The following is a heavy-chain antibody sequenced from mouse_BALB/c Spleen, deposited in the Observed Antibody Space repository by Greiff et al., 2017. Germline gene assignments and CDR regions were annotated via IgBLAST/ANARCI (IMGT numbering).Heavy chain of an antibody. Sequence: EVQVVESGGGLVKPGGSLKLSCAASGFTFSSYTMSWVRQTPEKRLEWVATISSGGSYTYYPDSVKGRFTISRDNAKNTLYLQMSSLKSEDTAMYYCTRDLATVVAGYYAMDYWGQGTSVTVSS. J-gene: IGHJ4*01. CDR2: ISSGGSYT. CDR3: TRDLATVVAGYYAMDY. V-gene: IGHV5-6-4*01. D-gene: IGHD1-1*01. CDR1: GFTFSSYT.